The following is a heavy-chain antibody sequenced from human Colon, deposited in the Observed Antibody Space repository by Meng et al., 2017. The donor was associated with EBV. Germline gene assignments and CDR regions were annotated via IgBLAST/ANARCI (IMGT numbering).Heavy chain of an antibody. D-gene: IGHD4-17*01. CDR3: ARDRKHYGERGWFDP. V-gene: IGHV4-39*07. J-gene: IGHJ5*02. CDR2: VYYSGST. Sequence: HLQLQESGPGQLKPSETLSLTCTVSGGSISSSSHYWDWIRQPPGKGLEWIGSVYYSGSTFYSPSLKSRVTISIDTSKNQFSLKLNSGTAADTAIYYCARDRKHYGERGWFDPWGQGTLVTVSS. CDR1: GGSISSSSHY.